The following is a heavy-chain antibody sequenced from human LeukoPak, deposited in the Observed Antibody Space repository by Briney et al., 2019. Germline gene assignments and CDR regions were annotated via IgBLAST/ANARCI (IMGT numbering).Heavy chain of an antibody. V-gene: IGHV4-59*12. Sequence: SETLSLTCTVSGGSISNYYWSWIRQPPGKGLEWIGYIYYSGSTNYNPSLKSRVTISVDTSKNQFSLTLSSVTAADTAVYYCARDGLPGLNWFDPWGQGTLVTVSS. CDR3: ARDGLPGLNWFDP. D-gene: IGHD2-21*01. J-gene: IGHJ5*02. CDR1: GGSISNYY. CDR2: IYYSGST.